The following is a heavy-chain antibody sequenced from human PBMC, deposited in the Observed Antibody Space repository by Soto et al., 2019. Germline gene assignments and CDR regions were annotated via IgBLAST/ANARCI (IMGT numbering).Heavy chain of an antibody. V-gene: IGHV1-69*02. Sequence: SVKVSCKASGGTFSSYTISWVRQAPGQGLEWMGRIIPILGIASYAQKFQGRVTITADKSTSTAYMELSSLRSEDTAVYYCASLGVADVVFDIWGQGTMVTVSS. J-gene: IGHJ3*02. CDR3: ASLGVADVVFDI. CDR1: GGTFSSYT. CDR2: IIPILGIA. D-gene: IGHD6-19*01.